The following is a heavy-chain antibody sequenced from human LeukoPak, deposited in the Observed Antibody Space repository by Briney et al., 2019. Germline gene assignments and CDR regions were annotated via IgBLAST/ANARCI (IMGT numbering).Heavy chain of an antibody. V-gene: IGHV3-66*01. Sequence: GGSLRLSCAASGFTVSSNYMSWVRQAPGKGLEWVSVIYSGGSTYYADSVKGRFTISRDNSKNTLYLQMNSLRAEDTAVYYCARDSGSYSDYYYYMDVWGKGTTVTISS. CDR3: ARDSGSYSDYYYYMDV. J-gene: IGHJ6*03. CDR1: GFTVSSNY. CDR2: IYSGGST. D-gene: IGHD1-26*01.